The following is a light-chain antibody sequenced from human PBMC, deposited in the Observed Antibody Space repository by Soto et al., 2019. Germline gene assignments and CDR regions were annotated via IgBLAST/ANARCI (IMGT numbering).Light chain of an antibody. Sequence: QSVLTQPPSAYGSPGQSVTISCTGTSSDVGGYNYVSWYQQHPGKAPKLMIYEVSKRPSGVPDRFSGSKSGNTASLTVSGLQAEDEADYYCSSYAGSNNYVLFGGGTQLTVL. J-gene: IGLJ2*01. V-gene: IGLV2-8*01. CDR1: SSDVGGYNY. CDR2: EVS. CDR3: SSYAGSNNYVL.